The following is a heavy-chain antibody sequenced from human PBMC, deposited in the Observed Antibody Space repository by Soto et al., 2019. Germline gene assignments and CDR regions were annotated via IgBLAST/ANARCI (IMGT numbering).Heavy chain of an antibody. J-gene: IGHJ4*02. CDR2: IIPLFGTT. D-gene: IGHD6-13*01. Sequence: QVQLVQSGAEVKKPGSSVKVSCKVSGGPFSSYTLSWVRQAPGQGPEWMGAIIPLFGTTNYVQGFQGRLTIAADVSTNTAYMELSSLRSDDTALYYCVRDSIAASGFDSWGQGTLVTVS. CDR1: GGPFSSYT. V-gene: IGHV1-69*12. CDR3: VRDSIAASGFDS.